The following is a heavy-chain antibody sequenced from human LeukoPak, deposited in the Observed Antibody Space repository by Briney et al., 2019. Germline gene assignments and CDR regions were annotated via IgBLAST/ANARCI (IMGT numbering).Heavy chain of an antibody. CDR1: GDSISYESYY. D-gene: IGHD4-17*01. CDR2: IYRGRT. J-gene: IGHJ5*02. Sequence: SETLSLTCAVSGDSISYESYYWNWIRQAPGKGPEWIGNIYRGRTRLNPSYASRVAISVDMSKSQVSLSLTSVTAADTAIYYCAGEGEYGQSYSWGQGVLVVVSA. V-gene: IGHV4-30-2*01. CDR3: AGEGEYGQSYS.